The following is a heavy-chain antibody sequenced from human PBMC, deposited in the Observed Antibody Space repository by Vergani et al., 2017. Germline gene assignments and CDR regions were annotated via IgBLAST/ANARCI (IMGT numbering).Heavy chain of an antibody. V-gene: IGHV4-61*02. J-gene: IGHJ4*02. Sequence: QVQLQESGPGLVKPSQTLSLTCTVSGGSISSGSYYWSWIRQPAGKGLEWIGRIYTSGNTIYNPSLKSRVTISVDTSKNQFSLKLSSVTAADTAVYYCARRGQVTGFDYWGQGTLVTVSS. CDR1: GGSISSGSYY. CDR3: ARRGQVTGFDY. D-gene: IGHD2-21*02. CDR2: IYTSGNT.